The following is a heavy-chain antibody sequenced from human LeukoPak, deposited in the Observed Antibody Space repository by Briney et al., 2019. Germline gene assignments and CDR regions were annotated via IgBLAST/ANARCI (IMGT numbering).Heavy chain of an antibody. V-gene: IGHV5-51*01. Sequence: GESLMISCKTSGYSFTSYWIAWVRQMPGKGLEWMGLVYPGDSDSRYSPSFQGQVTISADKSITTAYLQWSSLKASDTAIYYCATSYRAGNYYSFWGQGTLVTVSS. CDR1: GYSFTSYW. D-gene: IGHD3-10*01. CDR3: ATSYRAGNYYSF. J-gene: IGHJ4*02. CDR2: VYPGDSDS.